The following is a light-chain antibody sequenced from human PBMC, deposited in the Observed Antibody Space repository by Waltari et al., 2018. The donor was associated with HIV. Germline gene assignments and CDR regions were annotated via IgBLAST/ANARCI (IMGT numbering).Light chain of an antibody. Sequence: QSVVTQPPSASGTPGQRITISCSGSTSNIGSNSVNWYQHLPGTAPKFLIYTNKQRPSGVPDRVSGSKSGTSASLAISGIQSEDEADYYCAAWDNSLNAYVFGTGTKVTVL. CDR1: TSNIGSNS. V-gene: IGLV1-44*01. CDR3: AAWDNSLNAYV. CDR2: TNK. J-gene: IGLJ1*01.